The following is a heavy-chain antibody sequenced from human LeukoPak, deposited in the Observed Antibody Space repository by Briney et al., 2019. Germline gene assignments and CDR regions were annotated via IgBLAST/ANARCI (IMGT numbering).Heavy chain of an antibody. CDR3: AWGYYDTLTGYYYFDN. CDR2: IYFSGST. J-gene: IGHJ4*02. D-gene: IGHD3-9*01. CDR1: GGSISRSNYY. Sequence: SETLSLTCTVSGGSISRSNYYWGWIRQSPGKGLEWIGSIYFSGSTHYNPSLKSRVTISLDTSKNQYSLKLTSLTAADTAVYYCAWGYYDTLTGYYYFDNWGQGTLVSVSS. V-gene: IGHV4-39*07.